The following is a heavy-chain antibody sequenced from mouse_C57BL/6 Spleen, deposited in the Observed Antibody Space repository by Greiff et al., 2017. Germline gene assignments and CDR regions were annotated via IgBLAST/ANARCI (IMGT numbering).Heavy chain of an antibody. D-gene: IGHD2-2*01. Sequence: VQLQQSGAELVKPGASVKLSCTASGFNIKDYYMHWVKQRTEQGLEWIGRIDPEDGETKYAPKFQGQATITADTSSNTAYLQLSSLTSEDTAVYYCARLEWLRRYYYAMDYWGQGTSVTVSS. CDR2: IDPEDGET. J-gene: IGHJ4*01. CDR1: GFNIKDYY. V-gene: IGHV14-2*01. CDR3: ARLEWLRRYYYAMDY.